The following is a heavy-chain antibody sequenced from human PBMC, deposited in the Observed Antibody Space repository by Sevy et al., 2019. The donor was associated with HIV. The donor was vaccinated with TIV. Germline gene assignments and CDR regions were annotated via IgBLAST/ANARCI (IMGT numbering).Heavy chain of an antibody. D-gene: IGHD1-1*01. J-gene: IGHJ4*02. CDR2: ISHDGDYK. Sequence: GGSLRLSCAASGFTFRHYGMFWVRQAPGKGPEWVALISHDGDYKYYVDSVKGRSTISRDNSKNTLFLQMSSLRADDTAVYYCAKQGTKLEPDYWGQGTLVTVSS. CDR3: AKQGTKLEPDY. CDR1: GFTFRHYG. V-gene: IGHV3-30*18.